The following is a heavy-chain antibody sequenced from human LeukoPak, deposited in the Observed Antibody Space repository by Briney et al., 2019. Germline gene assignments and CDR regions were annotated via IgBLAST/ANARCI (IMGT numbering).Heavy chain of an antibody. J-gene: IGHJ4*02. D-gene: IGHD3-10*01. Sequence: GESLKISCKASGYSFTSYWIAWVRQMPGRGLEWMGIIYPGDSDTRYSPSFQGQVTISADKFISIAYLQWSSLKASDTAMYYCARPKTGSSGSFAYWGQGTLVTVSS. CDR2: IYPGDSDT. CDR1: GYSFTSYW. V-gene: IGHV5-51*01. CDR3: ARPKTGSSGSFAY.